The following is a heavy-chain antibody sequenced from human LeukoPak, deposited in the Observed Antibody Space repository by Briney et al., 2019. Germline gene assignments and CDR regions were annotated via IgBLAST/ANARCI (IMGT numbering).Heavy chain of an antibody. CDR2: INPSGGST. CDR3: ARSIWSRRNWYFSL. J-gene: IGHJ2*01. CDR1: GYTFTSYG. D-gene: IGHD3-3*01. V-gene: IGHV1-46*01. Sequence: GASVKVSCKASGYTFTSYGISWVRQAPGQGLEWLGIINPSGGSTSYAQKIQGRVTMTTDTSTSTVYMEMSSLRSDDTAVYYCARSIWSRRNWYFSLWGRGTLVTVSS.